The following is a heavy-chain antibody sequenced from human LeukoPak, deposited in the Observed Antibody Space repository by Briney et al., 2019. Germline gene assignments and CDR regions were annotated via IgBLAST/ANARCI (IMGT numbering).Heavy chain of an antibody. D-gene: IGHD3-3*01. CDR1: GGSFSGYY. CDR3: AKDHNTYYDFWNGFYSFRDPYYFDS. V-gene: IGHV4-34*01. J-gene: IGHJ4*02. Sequence: SETLSLTCAVYGGSFSGYYWSLIRQPPGKELEWIGVISHSGSTNYNPSLKSRVTISVDKSKNQFSLKLTSVTAADTAVYYCAKDHNTYYDFWNGFYSFRDPYYFDSWGQGTLVTVSS. CDR2: ISHSGST.